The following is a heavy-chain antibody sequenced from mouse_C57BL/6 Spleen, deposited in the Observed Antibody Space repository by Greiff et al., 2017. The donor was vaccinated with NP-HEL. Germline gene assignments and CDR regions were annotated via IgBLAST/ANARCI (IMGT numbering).Heavy chain of an antibody. Sequence: QVQLQQSGAELVKPGASVKISCKASGYAFSSYWMNWVKQRPGKGLEWIGQIYPGDGDTNYNGKFKGKATLTADKSSSTAYMQLSSLTSEDSAVYFCARGWNYPCYCDYGGQGTTLTVSS. CDR1: GYAFSSYW. CDR3: ARGWNYPCYCDY. J-gene: IGHJ2*01. V-gene: IGHV1-80*01. CDR2: IYPGDGDT. D-gene: IGHD1-1*01.